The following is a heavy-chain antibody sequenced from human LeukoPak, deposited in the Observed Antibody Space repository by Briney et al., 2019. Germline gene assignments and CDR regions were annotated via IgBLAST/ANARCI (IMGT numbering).Heavy chain of an antibody. J-gene: IGHJ6*02. Sequence: GGSLRLSCAASGFTVSSNYMSWVRQAPGKGLEWVSVIYSGGSTYYAGSVKGRFTISRDNSKNTPYLQMNSLRAEDTAVYYCARDLGSRGYYYYGMDVWGQGTTVTVSS. CDR2: IYSGGST. CDR3: ARDLGSRGYYYYGMDV. CDR1: GFTVSSNY. D-gene: IGHD1-26*01. V-gene: IGHV3-66*01.